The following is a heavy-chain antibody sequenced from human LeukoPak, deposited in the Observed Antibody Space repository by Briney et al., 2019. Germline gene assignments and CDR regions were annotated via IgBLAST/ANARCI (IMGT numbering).Heavy chain of an antibody. V-gene: IGHV4-39*02. D-gene: IGHD3-16*01. Sequence: SETLSLTCTVSGGSISSSSYYWGWIRQPPGKGLEWIGSIYYSGSTYYNPSLKSRVTICVDTSKNQFSLKLSSGTAADTAVYYCAREGPGGYDCWGQGTLVTVSS. CDR2: IYYSGST. CDR1: GGSISSSSYY. CDR3: AREGPGGYDC. J-gene: IGHJ4*02.